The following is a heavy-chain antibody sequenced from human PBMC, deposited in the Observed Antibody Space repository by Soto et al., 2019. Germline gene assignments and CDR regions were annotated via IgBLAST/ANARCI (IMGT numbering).Heavy chain of an antibody. CDR1: GGSISSSSYY. Sequence: QLQLQESGPGLVKPSETLSLTCTVSGGSISSSSYYWGWIRQPPGKGLEWIGSIYYSGSTYYNPSPKSRVTISVDTSKNQFSLKLSAVTAADTAVYYCARTNSGSYYGYFDYCGQGTLVTVSS. CDR2: IYYSGST. D-gene: IGHD1-26*01. CDR3: ARTNSGSYYGYFDY. V-gene: IGHV4-39*01. J-gene: IGHJ4*02.